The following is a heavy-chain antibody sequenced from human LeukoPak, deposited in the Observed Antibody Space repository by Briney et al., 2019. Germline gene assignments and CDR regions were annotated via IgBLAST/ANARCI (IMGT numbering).Heavy chain of an antibody. CDR2: IIPIFGTA. V-gene: IGHV1-69*13. Sequence: GASVKVSCKASGGTFSSYAISWVRQAPGRGLEWMGGIIPIFGTANYAQKFQGRVTITADESTSTAYMELSSLRSEDTAVYYCARDWGITAGWAFDIWGQGTMVTVSS. J-gene: IGHJ3*02. CDR3: ARDWGITAGWAFDI. CDR1: GGTFSSYA. D-gene: IGHD3-3*01.